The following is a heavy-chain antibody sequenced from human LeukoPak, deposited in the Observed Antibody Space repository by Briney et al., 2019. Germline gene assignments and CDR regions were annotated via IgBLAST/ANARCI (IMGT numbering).Heavy chain of an antibody. CDR2: INSGGSTL. J-gene: IGHJ4*02. Sequence: GGSLRLSCAASGFTFSSYEMNWVRQAPGKGLEWVSYINSGGSTLYYADSVEGRFTISRDNAKNSLYLQMNSLRAEDTAVYYCARIHNLGILAHFDYWGQGTLVTVSS. V-gene: IGHV3-48*03. CDR3: ARIHNLGILAHFDY. CDR1: GFTFSSYE. D-gene: IGHD1-1*01.